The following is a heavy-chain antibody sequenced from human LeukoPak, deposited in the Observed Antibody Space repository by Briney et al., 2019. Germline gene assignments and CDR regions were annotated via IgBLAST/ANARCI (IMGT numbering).Heavy chain of an antibody. Sequence: SETLSLTCAVYGGSFSGYYWSWIRQPPGEGLEWIGEINHSGSTNYNPSLKSRVTISVDTSKNQFSLKMSSVTAADTAVYYCARHPTIVVVPAARRFFDYWGQGTLVTVSS. CDR3: ARHPTIVVVPAARRFFDY. V-gene: IGHV4-34*01. CDR1: GGSFSGYY. CDR2: INHSGST. J-gene: IGHJ4*02. D-gene: IGHD2-2*01.